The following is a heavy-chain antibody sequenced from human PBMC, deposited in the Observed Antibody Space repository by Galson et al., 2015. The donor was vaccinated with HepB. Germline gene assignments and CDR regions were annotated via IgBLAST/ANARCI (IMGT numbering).Heavy chain of an antibody. Sequence: SLRLSCAASGFTFSSYAMHWVRQAPGKGLEWVAVISYDGSNKYYADSVKGRFTISRDNSKNTLYLQMNSLRAEDTAVYYCARGYSSGWWGVLSLWGRGTLVTVSS. CDR2: ISYDGSNK. CDR1: GFTFSSYA. V-gene: IGHV3-30*04. CDR3: ARGYSSGWWGVLSL. D-gene: IGHD6-19*01. J-gene: IGHJ2*01.